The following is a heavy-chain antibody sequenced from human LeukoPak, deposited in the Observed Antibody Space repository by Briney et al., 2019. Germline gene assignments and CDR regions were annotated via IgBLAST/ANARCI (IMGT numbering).Heavy chain of an antibody. CDR2: INPNSGGT. CDR3: ARVWGSYDPFDY. V-gene: IGHV1-2*02. Sequence: GASVKVSCKASGYTFTGYYMHWVRQAPGHGLEWMGWINPNSGGTNYAQKFQGRGTMTRDTSISTAYMELSRLRSDDTAVYYCARVWGSYDPFDYWGEGTLVTVSS. D-gene: IGHD3-16*01. J-gene: IGHJ4*02. CDR1: GYTFTGYY.